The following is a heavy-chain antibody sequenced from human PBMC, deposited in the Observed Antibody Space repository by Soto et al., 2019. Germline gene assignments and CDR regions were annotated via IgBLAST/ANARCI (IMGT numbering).Heavy chain of an antibody. CDR1: GFSFISYW. V-gene: IGHV3-7*01. Sequence: WGSLRLSCAASGFSFISYWMDCVRQAPLKGLEWVANINQDGSEKNYVDSVKGRFTISRDNAKNLLHLQMSSLTAEDSALYYCSRSLDYWGRGALVTVSS. CDR2: INQDGSEK. CDR3: SRSLDY. J-gene: IGHJ4*02.